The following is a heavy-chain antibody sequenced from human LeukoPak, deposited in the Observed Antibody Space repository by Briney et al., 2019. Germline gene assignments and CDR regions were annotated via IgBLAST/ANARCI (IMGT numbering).Heavy chain of an antibody. J-gene: IGHJ6*03. D-gene: IGHD3-10*01. CDR2: IKQDGSEK. Sequence: GGSLRLSCAASRFPFSSYWMSWVRQAPAKGLEWVANIKQDGSEKYYVDSVKGRCTISRDNAKNSLYLQINNLRAQDTAVHYCAGVPSGLFPAMDVWGKGTTVTVSS. CDR1: RFPFSSYW. CDR3: AGVPSGLFPAMDV. V-gene: IGHV3-7*01.